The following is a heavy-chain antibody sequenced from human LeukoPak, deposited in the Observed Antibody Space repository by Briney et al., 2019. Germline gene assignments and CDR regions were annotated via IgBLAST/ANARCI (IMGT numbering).Heavy chain of an antibody. V-gene: IGHV3-23*01. Sequence: GGSLRLSCSASGFPFNTYAIHWVRQAPGKGLEWVSGISGSGGSTYYADSVKDRFTISRDNSKNTLSLQVNSLRAEDTAVYYCAILTRRDGNNPFDYWGQGTLVTVSS. J-gene: IGHJ4*02. CDR3: AILTRRDGNNPFDY. CDR1: GFPFNTYA. D-gene: IGHD5-24*01. CDR2: ISGSGGST.